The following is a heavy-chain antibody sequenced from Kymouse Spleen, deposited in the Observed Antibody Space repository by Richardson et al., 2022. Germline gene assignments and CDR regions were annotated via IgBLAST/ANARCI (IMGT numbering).Heavy chain of an antibody. Sequence: QLQLQESGPGLVKPSETLSLTCTVSGGSISSSSYYWGWIRQPPGKGLEWIGSIYYSGSTYYNPSLKSRVTISVDTSKNQFSLKLSSVTAADTAVYYCASPTVTKDYYGMDVWGQGTTVTVSS. CDR3: ASPTVTKDYYGMDV. CDR2: IYYSGST. J-gene: IGHJ6*02. CDR1: GGSISSSSYY. D-gene: IGHD4-17*01. V-gene: IGHV4-39*01.